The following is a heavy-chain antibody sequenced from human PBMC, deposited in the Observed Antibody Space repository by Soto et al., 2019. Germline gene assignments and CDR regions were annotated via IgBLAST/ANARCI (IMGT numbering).Heavy chain of an antibody. Sequence: QVQLVQSGAEVKKPGASVKVSCKASGYTFTSYYMHWVRQAPGQGLEWMGIINPSGGSTSYAQKFQGRVTMTRDTSTSTVYMELSSLRSEDTAVYYCAREVLVRGVTTEYYYYMDVWGKGTTVTVSS. CDR1: GYTFTSYY. J-gene: IGHJ6*03. V-gene: IGHV1-46*03. CDR3: AREVLVRGVTTEYYYYMDV. D-gene: IGHD4-17*01. CDR2: INPSGGST.